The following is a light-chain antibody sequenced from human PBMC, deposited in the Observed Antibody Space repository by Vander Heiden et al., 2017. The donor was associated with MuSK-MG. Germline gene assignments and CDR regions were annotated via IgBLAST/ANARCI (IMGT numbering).Light chain of an antibody. CDR3: QHSYSTYT. CDR1: QSISSY. Sequence: DIQMTHSPSSLSASVGDRVTSTCRASQSISSYLNWYQHKPGKAPKLLIYATSRCQSGVTSRFSGSGSETDFTLTSIRPQPEEFATYYWQHSYSTYTFGGGTKVEIK. J-gene: IGKJ4*01. V-gene: IGKV1-39*01. CDR2: ATS.